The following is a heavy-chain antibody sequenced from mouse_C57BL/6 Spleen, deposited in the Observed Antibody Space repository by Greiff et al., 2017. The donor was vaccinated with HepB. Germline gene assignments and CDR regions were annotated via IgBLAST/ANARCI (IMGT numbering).Heavy chain of an antibody. CDR2: INPNNGGT. Sequence: EVQLQESGPELVKPGASVKMSCKASGYTFTDYNMHWVKQSHGKSLEWIGYINPNNGGTSYNQKFKGKATLTVNKSSSTAYMELSSLTSGDSAVYYCARTYYYGSSSFDYWGQGTTLTVSS. CDR1: GYTFTDYN. D-gene: IGHD1-1*01. J-gene: IGHJ2*01. CDR3: ARTYYYGSSSFDY. V-gene: IGHV1-22*01.